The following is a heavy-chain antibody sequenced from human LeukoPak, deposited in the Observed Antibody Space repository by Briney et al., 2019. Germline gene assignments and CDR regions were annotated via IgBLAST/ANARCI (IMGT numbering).Heavy chain of an antibody. Sequence: GGSLRLSCAASGFTFSDHYMDWVRQAPGKGLEWVGRIGSKANSYTTTYAASVKGRFTILRDDSKNSLYLQINSLKTEDTAVYYCARVMYTSSAGGWSDPWGQGTLVTVSS. CDR2: IGSKANSYTT. J-gene: IGHJ5*02. CDR1: GFTFSDHY. CDR3: ARVMYTSSAGGWSDP. V-gene: IGHV3-72*01. D-gene: IGHD6-6*01.